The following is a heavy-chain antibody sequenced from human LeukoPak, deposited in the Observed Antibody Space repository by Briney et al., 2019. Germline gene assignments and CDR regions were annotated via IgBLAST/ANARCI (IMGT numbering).Heavy chain of an antibody. J-gene: IGHJ4*02. CDR3: ARDYDFWSGLDC. V-gene: IGHV3-21*01. D-gene: IGHD3-3*01. CDR1: GFTFSSYS. CDR2: ISSSSSYI. Sequence: PGGSLRLSCAVSGFTFSSYSMSWVRQAPGKGLEWVSSISSSSSYIYYADSVKGRFTISRDNAKNSLYLQMNSLRAEDTAVYYCARDYDFWSGLDCWGQGTLVTVSS.